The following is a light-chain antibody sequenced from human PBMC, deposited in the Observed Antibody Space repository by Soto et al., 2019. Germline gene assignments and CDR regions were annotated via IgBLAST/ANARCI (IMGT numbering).Light chain of an antibody. CDR2: DAS. V-gene: IGKV3-20*01. J-gene: IGKJ4*01. CDR3: QQYASSPLT. Sequence: EIVLTQSPGNLSVSPGERATLSCRASQSVGRNYLAWYQQKPGQAPRLLIYDASSRATGIPDRFSGSGSGTDFTLTISRLEPEDFAVYYCQQYASSPLTFGGGTKVETK. CDR1: QSVGRNY.